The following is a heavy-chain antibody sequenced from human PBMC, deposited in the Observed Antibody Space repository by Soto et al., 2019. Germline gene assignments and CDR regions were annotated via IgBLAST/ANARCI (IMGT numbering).Heavy chain of an antibody. Sequence: GGSLRLSCAASGFTFSSYWMSWVRQAPGKGLEWVANIKQDGSEKYYVDSVKGRFTISRDNAKNSLYLQMNSLRAEDTAVYYCARDKQGYCTNGVCALRGGMDVWGQGTTVIVSS. CDR2: IKQDGSEK. V-gene: IGHV3-7*03. CDR3: ARDKQGYCTNGVCALRGGMDV. CDR1: GFTFSSYW. D-gene: IGHD2-8*01. J-gene: IGHJ6*02.